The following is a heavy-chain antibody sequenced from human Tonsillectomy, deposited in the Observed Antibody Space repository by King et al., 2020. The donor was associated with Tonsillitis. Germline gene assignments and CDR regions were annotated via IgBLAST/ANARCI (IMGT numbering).Heavy chain of an antibody. CDR2: IIPIIGIG. J-gene: IGHJ4*02. CDR1: GGTFSSHA. D-gene: IGHD3-22*01. CDR3: ARGLYDSSGFTLGY. Sequence: QLVQSGAEVKKPGSSVKVSCKASGGTFSSHAIAWVRQAPGQGLEWMGRIIPIIGIGNYAQKFQGRVTMTAEKSTSTAYMELSSLRSEDTAVYYCARGLYDSSGFTLGYWGQGTLVTVSS. V-gene: IGHV1-69*09.